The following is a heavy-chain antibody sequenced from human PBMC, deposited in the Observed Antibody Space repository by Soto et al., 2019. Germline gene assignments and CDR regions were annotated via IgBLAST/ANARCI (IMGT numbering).Heavy chain of an antibody. CDR2: FIPIFGRT. Sequence: GASVKVSCKASGGTFSSYGFSWVRQVRGQGLKWIGGFIPIFGRTNYAQKFQGRVIIIADEPTSTAYIELSSLRSEDTAVYYCARALREVGGTGSSVYYYGMDVWGQGTTVTISS. CDR3: ARALREVGGTGSSVYYYGMDV. CDR1: GGTFSSYG. V-gene: IGHV1-69*13. J-gene: IGHJ6*02. D-gene: IGHD1-26*01.